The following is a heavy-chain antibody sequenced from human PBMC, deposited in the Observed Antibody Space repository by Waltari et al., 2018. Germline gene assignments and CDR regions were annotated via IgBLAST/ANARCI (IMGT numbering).Heavy chain of an antibody. Sequence: EVQLVESGGGLVKPGGSLRLSCAASGFTLSHYWMGWVRQAPGKGLEWVAGIKEDGGRKDYVDSVKGRFTISRDNAKSTLYLQMNSLRAEDMAVFYCVRNRGWQQFDFWGQGTLVTVSS. CDR3: VRNRGWQQFDF. D-gene: IGHD2-15*01. V-gene: IGHV3-7*01. CDR1: GFTLSHYW. J-gene: IGHJ4*02. CDR2: IKEDGGRK.